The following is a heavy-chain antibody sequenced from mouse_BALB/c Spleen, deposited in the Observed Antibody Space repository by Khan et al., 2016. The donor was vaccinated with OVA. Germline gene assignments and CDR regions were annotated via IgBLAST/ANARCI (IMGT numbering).Heavy chain of an antibody. CDR2: IWSDGST. D-gene: IGHD2-10*01. J-gene: IGHJ4*01. CDR1: GFSLTNYG. V-gene: IGHV2-6-1*01. Sequence: VQLQESGPGLVAPSQSLSITCTISGFSLTNYGVHWIRQPPGKGLEWLVVIWSDGSTTYNSALKSRLTIPKDNSKSQVFLQMNSLQTDDTAIYFCARQPYYHYNIMDYWGQGTSVTGSS. CDR3: ARQPYYHYNIMDY.